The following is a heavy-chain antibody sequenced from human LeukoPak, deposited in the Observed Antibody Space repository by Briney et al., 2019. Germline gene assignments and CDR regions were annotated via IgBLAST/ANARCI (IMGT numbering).Heavy chain of an antibody. Sequence: GGSLRLSCAASGFTFSSYGMHWVRQAPGKGLEWVAVIWYDGSNKYYADSVKGRFTISGDNSKNTLYLQMNSLRAEDTAVYYCARVQATYYDYIWGSYRWSYFDYWGQGTLVTVSS. CDR1: GFTFSSYG. CDR2: IWYDGSNK. D-gene: IGHD3-16*02. CDR3: ARVQATYYDYIWGSYRWSYFDY. J-gene: IGHJ4*02. V-gene: IGHV3-33*01.